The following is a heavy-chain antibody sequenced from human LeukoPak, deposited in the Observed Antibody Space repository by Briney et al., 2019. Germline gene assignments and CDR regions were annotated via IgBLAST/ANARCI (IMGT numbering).Heavy chain of an antibody. V-gene: IGHV4-30-4*01. Sequence: SETLPLTCTVSGGSISSGNCYWSRIRQPPGKGLEWIGSIYYSGSTYYNPSLKSRVTISVDTSRNQFSLRLSSVTAADTAVYYCARAGETGEFDYWGQGTLVTVSS. CDR3: ARAGETGEFDY. J-gene: IGHJ4*02. D-gene: IGHD7-27*01. CDR2: IYYSGST. CDR1: GGSISSGNCY.